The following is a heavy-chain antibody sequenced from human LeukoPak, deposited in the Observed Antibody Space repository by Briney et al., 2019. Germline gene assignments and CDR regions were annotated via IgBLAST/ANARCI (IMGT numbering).Heavy chain of an antibody. CDR1: GGSISSYY. J-gene: IGHJ2*01. D-gene: IGHD2-21*02. CDR3: ARGPDCGGDCYAWYFDL. CDR2: IYYSGST. Sequence: PSETLSLTCTVSGGSISSYYWSWIRQPPGKGLEWIGYIYYSGSTNYNPSLKSRVTISVDTSKNQFSLKLSSVTAADTAVYYCARGPDCGGDCYAWYFDLWGRGTLVTVSS. V-gene: IGHV4-59*12.